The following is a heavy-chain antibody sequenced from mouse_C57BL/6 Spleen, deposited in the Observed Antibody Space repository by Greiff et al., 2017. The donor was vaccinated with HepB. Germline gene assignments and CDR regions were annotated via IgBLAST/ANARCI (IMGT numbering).Heavy chain of an antibody. CDR2: IDTANGNT. CDR3: ASYSNPTSYAMDY. D-gene: IGHD2-5*01. V-gene: IGHV14-3*01. Sequence: EVQLQQSVAELVRPGASVKLSCTASGFNIKNTYMHWVKQRPEQGLEWIGRIDTANGNTKYAPKFQGKATITADTSSNTAYLQLSSLTSEDTAIYYCASYSNPTSYAMDYWGQGTSVTVSS. CDR1: GFNIKNTY. J-gene: IGHJ4*01.